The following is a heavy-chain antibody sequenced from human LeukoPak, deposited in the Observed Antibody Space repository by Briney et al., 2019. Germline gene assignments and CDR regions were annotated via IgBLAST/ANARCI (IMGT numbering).Heavy chain of an antibody. V-gene: IGHV3-7*01. D-gene: IGHD6-19*01. CDR2: IKQDGSEK. Sequence: GGSLRLSCAASGFTFSSYWMSWVRQAPGKGLEWVANIKQDGSEKYYVDSVKGRFTISRDNAKNSLYLQMNSLRAEDTAVYCCARDYGSGWSQLYYFDYWGQGTLVTVSS. CDR1: GFTFSSYW. CDR3: ARDYGSGWSQLYYFDY. J-gene: IGHJ4*02.